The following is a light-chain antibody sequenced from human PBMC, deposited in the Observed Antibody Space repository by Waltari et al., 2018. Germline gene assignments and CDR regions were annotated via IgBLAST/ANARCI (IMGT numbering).Light chain of an antibody. CDR1: RGRVATHH. CDR2: EDK. V-gene: IGLV6-57*02. CDR3: QSYDNTNEGV. Sequence: NFMLTQPPSVSASPGKTVTLPCTGSRGRVATHHVQRSQPPPGSGPTPVIYEDKQRPSEVPDRFSGSIDSSSNPASLTISGLKTEDEAVYYCQSYDNTNEGVFGGGTKLTVL. J-gene: IGLJ3*02.